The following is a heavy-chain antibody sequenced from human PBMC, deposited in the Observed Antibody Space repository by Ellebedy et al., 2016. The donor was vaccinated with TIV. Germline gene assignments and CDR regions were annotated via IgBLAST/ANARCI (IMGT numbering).Heavy chain of an antibody. D-gene: IGHD6-13*01. CDR3: AKGESWQLDREGAFDI. V-gene: IGHV3-23*01. Sequence: GGSLRLSXAASGFTFSSYAMSWVRQAPGKGLEWVSAISGSGGSTYYADSVKGRFTISRDNSKNTLYLQMNSLRAEDTAVYYCAKGESWQLDREGAFDIWGQGTMVTVSS. CDR2: ISGSGGST. J-gene: IGHJ3*02. CDR1: GFTFSSYA.